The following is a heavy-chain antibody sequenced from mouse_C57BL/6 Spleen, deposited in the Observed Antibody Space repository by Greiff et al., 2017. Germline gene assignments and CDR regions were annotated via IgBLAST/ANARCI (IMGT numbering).Heavy chain of an antibody. CDR3: ARTGPIYDGYPYYAMDY. J-gene: IGHJ4*01. CDR2: FYPGSGSI. Sequence: QVQLQQSGAELVKPGASVKLSCKASGYTFTEYTIHWVKQRSGQGLEWIGWFYPGSGSIKYNEKFKDKATLTADKSSSTVYMELSRLTSEDSAVYYCARTGPIYDGYPYYAMDYWGQGTSVTVSS. CDR1: GYTFTEYT. D-gene: IGHD2-3*01. V-gene: IGHV1-62-2*01.